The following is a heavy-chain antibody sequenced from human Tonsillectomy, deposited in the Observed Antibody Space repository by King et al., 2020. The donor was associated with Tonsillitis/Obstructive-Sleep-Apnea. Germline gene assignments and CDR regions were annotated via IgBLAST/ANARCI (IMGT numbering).Heavy chain of an antibody. CDR3: ARPSCSGGSCYSWASYYFDY. CDR1: GGSISSSSYY. Sequence: QVQLQESGPGLVKPSETLSLTCTVSGGSISSSSYYWGWIRQPPGKGLEWIGRIYYSGSTYYNPSLKSRVTISVDTSKNQFSLKLSSVTAADTAVYYCARPSCSGGSCYSWASYYFDYWGQGTLVTVSS. CDR2: IYYSGST. V-gene: IGHV4-39*01. D-gene: IGHD2-15*01. J-gene: IGHJ4*02.